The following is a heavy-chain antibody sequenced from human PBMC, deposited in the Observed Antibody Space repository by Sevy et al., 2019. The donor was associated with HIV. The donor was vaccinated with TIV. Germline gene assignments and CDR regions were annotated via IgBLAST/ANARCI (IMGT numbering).Heavy chain of an antibody. J-gene: IGHJ4*02. CDR2: ISVSGRL. CDR3: AKDGYRSGLLYYFDH. Sequence: GGSLRLSCAASGFKFDNYAMAWVRQAPGQGLVWVSAISVSGRLSYADSVKGRFTISRDSSKKMIYLHLNSLRADDTATYYCAKDGYRSGLLYYFDHWGQGTLVTVSS. CDR1: GFKFDNYA. V-gene: IGHV3-23*01. D-gene: IGHD6-19*01.